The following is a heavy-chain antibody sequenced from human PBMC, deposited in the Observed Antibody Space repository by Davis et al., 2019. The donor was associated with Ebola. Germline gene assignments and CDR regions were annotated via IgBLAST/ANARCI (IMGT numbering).Heavy chain of an antibody. J-gene: IGHJ6*02. CDR2: INHSGST. Sequence: SETLSLTSAVYGGSFSGYYWSWIRQPPGKGLEWIGEINHSGSTNYNPSLKSRITISVDTSKNQFSLKLSSVTAADTAVYYCARVHYYYYYGMDVWGQGTTVTVSS. CDR3: ARVHYYYYYGMDV. CDR1: GGSFSGYY. V-gene: IGHV4-34*01.